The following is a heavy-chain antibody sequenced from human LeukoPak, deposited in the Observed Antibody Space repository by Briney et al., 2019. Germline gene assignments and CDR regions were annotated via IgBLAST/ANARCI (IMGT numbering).Heavy chain of an antibody. CDR1: GFTFSSFA. D-gene: IGHD3-22*01. CDR3: ARSWRYYDSSGYYGFDI. V-gene: IGHV3-23*05. CDR2: SGPTI. Sequence: GGSLRLSCAASGFTFSSFAMSWVRQAPGKGLEWVSSSGPTINYADSVKGRFTISRDNSKSTLYLQMNNLRAEDTAVYHCARSWRYYDSSGYYGFDIWGQGTMVTVSS. J-gene: IGHJ3*02.